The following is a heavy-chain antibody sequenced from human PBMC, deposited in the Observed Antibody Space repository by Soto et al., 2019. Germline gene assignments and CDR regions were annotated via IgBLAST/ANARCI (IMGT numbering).Heavy chain of an antibody. Sequence: GGSLRLSCAASGFTFSSYAMHRVRQAPGKGLEWVAVISYDGSNKYYADSVKGRFTISRDNSKNTLYLQMNSLRAEDTAVYYCARVGRPYYYDSSAHWGQGTLVTVSS. CDR3: ARVGRPYYYDSSAH. CDR2: ISYDGSNK. CDR1: GFTFSSYA. D-gene: IGHD3-22*01. J-gene: IGHJ4*02. V-gene: IGHV3-30-3*01.